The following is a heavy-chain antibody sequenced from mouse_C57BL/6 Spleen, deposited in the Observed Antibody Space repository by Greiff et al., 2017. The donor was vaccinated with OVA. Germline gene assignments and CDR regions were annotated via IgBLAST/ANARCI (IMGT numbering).Heavy chain of an antibody. CDR3: ARFYYGSSYAMDY. CDR2: IDPSDSYT. Sequence: QVQLQQPGAELVRPGTSVKLSCKASGYTFTSYWMHWVKQRPGQGLEWIGVIDPSDSYTKYNQKFKGKATLTVDTSSSKAYMQLSSLTSEDSAVYYCARFYYGSSYAMDYWGQGTSVTVSS. CDR1: GYTFTSYW. V-gene: IGHV1-59*01. J-gene: IGHJ4*01. D-gene: IGHD1-1*01.